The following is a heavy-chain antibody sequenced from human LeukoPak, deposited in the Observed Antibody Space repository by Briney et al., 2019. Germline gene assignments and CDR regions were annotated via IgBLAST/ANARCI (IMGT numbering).Heavy chain of an antibody. CDR3: ARDRGFEYDDTGSFDY. Sequence: GGSLRLSCAASGFTFSSYSMNWVRQAPGKGLEWVSSISSSSSYIYYADSVKGRFTISRDNAKNSLYLQMNSLRAEDTAVYYCARDRGFEYDDTGSFDYWGQGTLVTVSS. CDR2: ISSSSSYI. V-gene: IGHV3-21*01. D-gene: IGHD3-10*01. J-gene: IGHJ4*02. CDR1: GFTFSSYS.